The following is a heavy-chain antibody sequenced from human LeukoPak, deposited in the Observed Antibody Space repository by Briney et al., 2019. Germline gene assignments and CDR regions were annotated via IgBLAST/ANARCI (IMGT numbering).Heavy chain of an antibody. CDR3: ARASPLGLNWFDP. V-gene: IGHV4-34*01. D-gene: IGHD3/OR15-3a*01. CDR1: GGSFSGYY. Sequence: SETLSLTCAVYGGSFSGYYWSWIRQPPGKGLEWIGEINHSGSTNYNPSLKSRVTISVDTSKDQFSLKLNSVTAADTAVYYCARASPLGLNWFDPWGQGTLVTVS. J-gene: IGHJ5*02. CDR2: INHSGST.